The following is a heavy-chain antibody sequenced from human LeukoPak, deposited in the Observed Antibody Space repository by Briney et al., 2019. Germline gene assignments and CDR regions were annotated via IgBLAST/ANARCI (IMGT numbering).Heavy chain of an antibody. D-gene: IGHD3-3*01. Sequence: TSVKVSCKVSGFTFTNSAMQWVRQARGQRLEWIGWIVVGSGNTNYAQKFQERVTITRDMSTSTAYMELSSLRSEDTAVYYCAAEVWSLWGQGTLVTVSS. V-gene: IGHV1-58*02. J-gene: IGHJ4*02. CDR2: IVVGSGNT. CDR3: AAEVWSL. CDR1: GFTFTNSA.